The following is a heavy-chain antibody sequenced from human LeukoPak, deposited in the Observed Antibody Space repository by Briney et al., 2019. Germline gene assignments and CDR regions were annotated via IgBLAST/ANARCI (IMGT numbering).Heavy chain of an antibody. CDR1: GFTLTDHP. CDR3: AKDRANWAIDD. CDR2: IGGDGIA. J-gene: IGHJ4*02. Sequence: GESLRLSCVASGFTLTDHPMNWVRQAPGKGLEWISYIGGDGIAFYADSVKGRFTASKDDARKSMYLQMNSLRVEDTAVCYCAKDRANWAIDDWGQGTQVTVSS. D-gene: IGHD3-16*01. V-gene: IGHV3-69-1*01.